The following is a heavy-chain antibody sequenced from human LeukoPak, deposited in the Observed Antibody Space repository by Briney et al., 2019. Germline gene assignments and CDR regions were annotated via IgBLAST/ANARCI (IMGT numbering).Heavy chain of an antibody. CDR2: ISGSGGST. D-gene: IGHD6-13*01. J-gene: IGHJ4*02. Sequence: GGSLRLSCAASGFTFSSYAMSWVRQAPGKGLEWVSAISGSGGSTYYADSVKGRFTISRDNSKNTLYLQMNSLRAEDTAVYYCAKGTLQQLVEYYFDYWGQGTLVTVSS. CDR1: GFTFSSYA. CDR3: AKGTLQQLVEYYFDY. V-gene: IGHV3-23*01.